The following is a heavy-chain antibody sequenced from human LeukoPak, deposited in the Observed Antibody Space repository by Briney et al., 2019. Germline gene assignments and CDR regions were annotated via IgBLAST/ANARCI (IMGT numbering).Heavy chain of an antibody. Sequence: ASVKVSCKASGYTFTGYYMHRVRQAPGQGLEWMGWINPNSGGTNYAQKFQGRVTMTRDTSISTAYMELSRLRSDDTAAYYCAREDTAMVRVDDYWGQGTLVTVSS. D-gene: IGHD5-18*01. J-gene: IGHJ4*02. CDR1: GYTFTGYY. CDR2: INPNSGGT. CDR3: AREDTAMVRVDDY. V-gene: IGHV1-2*02.